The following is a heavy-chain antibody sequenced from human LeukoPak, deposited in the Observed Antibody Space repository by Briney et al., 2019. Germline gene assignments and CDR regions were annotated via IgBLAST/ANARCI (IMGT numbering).Heavy chain of an antibody. CDR1: GVSVSSGSYY. CDR3: ARESPSASFDY. V-gene: IGHV4-61*01. CDR2: IYYSGST. J-gene: IGHJ4*02. Sequence: SETLSLTCTVSGVSVSSGSYYWSWIRQPPGKGLEWIGYIYYSGSTNYNPSLKSRVTISVDTSKNQFSLKLSSVTAADTAVYYCARESPSASFDYWGQGTLVTVSS.